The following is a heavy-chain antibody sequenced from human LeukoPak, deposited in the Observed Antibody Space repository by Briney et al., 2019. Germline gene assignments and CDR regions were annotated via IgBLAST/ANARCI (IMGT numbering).Heavy chain of an antibody. CDR2: MYYSGST. CDR1: GGSISSYY. V-gene: IGHV4-59*08. D-gene: IGHD2-2*01. J-gene: IGHJ4*02. CDR3: ARFKSGPGCSSASCTDFGY. Sequence: SETLSLTCTVSGGSISSYYWSWIRQPPGKGLEWIGYMYYSGSTNYNPSLESRVTISVDTSKNQFSLKVRSVTAADTAVYYCARFKSGPGCSSASCTDFGYWGQGTLVTVSS.